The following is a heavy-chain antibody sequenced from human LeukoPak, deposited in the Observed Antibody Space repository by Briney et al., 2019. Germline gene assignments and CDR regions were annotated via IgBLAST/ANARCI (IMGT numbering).Heavy chain of an antibody. CDR2: ISGSGGNT. J-gene: IGHJ4*02. V-gene: IGHV3-23*01. CDR1: GFTFSSYT. D-gene: IGHD3-22*01. Sequence: GGSLRLSCAASGFTFSSYTMSWVRQAPGKGLEWVSAISGSGGNTYYADSVKGRFTISRDNSKNTLYLQMNSLRAEDTAVYYCAKGSGYYYDSSGYYYLDYWGQGTLVTVSS. CDR3: AKGSGYYYDSSGYYYLDY.